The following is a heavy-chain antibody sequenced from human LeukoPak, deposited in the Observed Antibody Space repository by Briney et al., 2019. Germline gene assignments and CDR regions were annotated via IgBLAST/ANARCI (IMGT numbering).Heavy chain of an antibody. J-gene: IGHJ4*02. Sequence: PSETLSLTCTVSGGSISSSSYYWGWIRQPPGKGLEWIGSIYYSGSTYYNPSLKSRVTISVDTSKNQFSLKLSSVTAADTAVYYCARVGYSSSWYYFDYWGQGTLVTVSS. D-gene: IGHD6-13*01. CDR2: IYYSGST. CDR1: GGSISSSSYY. CDR3: ARVGYSSSWYYFDY. V-gene: IGHV4-39*07.